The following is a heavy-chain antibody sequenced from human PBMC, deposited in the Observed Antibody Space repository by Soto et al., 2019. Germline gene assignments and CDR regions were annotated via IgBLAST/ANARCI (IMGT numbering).Heavy chain of an antibody. J-gene: IGHJ6*03. V-gene: IGHV3-21*01. CDR1: GFTFSSYS. Sequence: GGSLRLSCAASGFTFSSYSMNWVRQAPGKGLEWVSSISSSSSYIYYADSVKGRFTISRDNAKNSLYLQMNGLRAEDTAVYYCARSRPVGNRYSPLLVYYYYMDVWGKGTTVTVSS. CDR2: ISSSSSYI. CDR3: ARSRPVGNRYSPLLVYYYYMDV. D-gene: IGHD3-9*01.